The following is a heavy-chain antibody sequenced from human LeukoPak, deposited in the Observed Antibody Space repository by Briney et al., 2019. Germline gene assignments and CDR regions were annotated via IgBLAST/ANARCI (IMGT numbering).Heavy chain of an antibody. CDR1: GYTFTSYG. CDR2: ISAYNGNT. V-gene: IGHV1-18*01. Sequence: ASVKVSCKASGYTFTSYGISWVRQAPGQGLEWMGWISAYNGNTNYAQKLQGRVTMTTDTSTSTAYMELRSLRSDDTAVYYCARVSITMIVVVTPNLDHWGQGTLVTVSS. CDR3: ARVSITMIVVVTPNLDH. D-gene: IGHD3-22*01. J-gene: IGHJ4*02.